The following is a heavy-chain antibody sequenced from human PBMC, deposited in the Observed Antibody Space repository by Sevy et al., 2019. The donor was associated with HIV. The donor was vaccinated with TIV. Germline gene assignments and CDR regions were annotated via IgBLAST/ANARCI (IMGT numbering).Heavy chain of an antibody. D-gene: IGHD1-26*01. CDR1: GFTFSSFA. V-gene: IGHV3-23*01. Sequence: GGSLRLSCAASGFTFSSFAMSWVRHIPGKGLEWVSTINGRGGSAYYADSVKGRFTLSRDNSNNTVFLQMNRLRDEDTAVYYCARPTPRIAPSSAAFFDYWGQGTLVTVSS. CDR3: ARPTPRIAPSSAAFFDY. J-gene: IGHJ4*02. CDR2: INGRGGSA.